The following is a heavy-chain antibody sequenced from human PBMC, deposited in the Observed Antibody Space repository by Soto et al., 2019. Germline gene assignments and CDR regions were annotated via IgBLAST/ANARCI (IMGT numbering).Heavy chain of an antibody. J-gene: IGHJ4*02. Sequence: ASVKVSCKASGYTFITYGVTWVRQAPGQGLEWMGWITPYNGKTHYAQKFQDRVTMTTDTAATTAYVELRSLTSDDSAMYFCARDTSHYFDHWGQGILVTVSS. V-gene: IGHV1-18*01. CDR1: GYTFITYG. CDR2: ITPYNGKT. CDR3: ARDTSHYFDH. D-gene: IGHD2-2*01.